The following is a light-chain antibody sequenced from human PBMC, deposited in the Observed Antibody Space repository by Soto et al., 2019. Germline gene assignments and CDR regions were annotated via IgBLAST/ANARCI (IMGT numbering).Light chain of an antibody. CDR1: QRVLSSSSNEYY. J-gene: IGKJ4*01. CDR2: GAS. CDR3: QQYYSSPLT. V-gene: IGKV4-1*01. Sequence: DVVMSQYPDSLAVSLGERVTINCKSSQRVLSSSSNEYYLGWYQQKPGQPPKPLIYGASTRKSGVPDRFSGSGSGTDFTLTINSLQAEDVAVYYCQQYYSSPLTFGGGTRVEIK.